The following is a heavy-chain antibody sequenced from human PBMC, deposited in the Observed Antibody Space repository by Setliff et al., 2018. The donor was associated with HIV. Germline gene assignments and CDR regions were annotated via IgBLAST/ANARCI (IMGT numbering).Heavy chain of an antibody. CDR3: AREDFSPGSCDLDC. J-gene: IGHJ4*02. Sequence: PGGSLRLSCAASGFTFSSYWMHWVRQAPGRGLVWVSRINSDGSSTSYADSVTGRFTISRDNAKNTLYLQMNSLRAEDTAVYYCAREDFSPGSCDLDCWGQGTQVTVSS. V-gene: IGHV3-74*01. CDR2: INSDGSST. CDR1: GFTFSSYW.